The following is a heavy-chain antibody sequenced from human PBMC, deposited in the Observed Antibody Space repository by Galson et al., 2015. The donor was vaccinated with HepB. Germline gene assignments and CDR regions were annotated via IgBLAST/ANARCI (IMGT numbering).Heavy chain of an antibody. Sequence: SLRLSCAASGFTFSSYGMHWVRQAPGKGLEWVAVISYDGSNKYYADSVKGRFTISRDNSKNTLYLQMNSLRAEDTAVYYCAKGSAYSYGYNYYYYGMDVWGQGTTVTVSS. CDR3: AKGSAYSYGYNYYYYGMDV. CDR1: GFTFSSYG. V-gene: IGHV3-30*18. J-gene: IGHJ6*02. CDR2: ISYDGSNK. D-gene: IGHD5-18*01.